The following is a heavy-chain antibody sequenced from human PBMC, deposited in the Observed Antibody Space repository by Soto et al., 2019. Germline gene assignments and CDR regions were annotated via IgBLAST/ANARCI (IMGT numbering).Heavy chain of an antibody. Sequence: QVQLQESGPGLVKPSETLSLTCTVSGGSISLYYWSWIRQAPGKGLEWIGNVDYSGSTNYNPSLKSRVTISVDTSKNQFSLKLSSVTAADTAVYYCARGGIYYYDSSGHYEYWGQGTVVTVSS. J-gene: IGHJ4*02. D-gene: IGHD3-22*01. CDR1: GGSISLYY. CDR3: ARGGIYYYDSSGHYEY. CDR2: VDYSGST. V-gene: IGHV4-59*01.